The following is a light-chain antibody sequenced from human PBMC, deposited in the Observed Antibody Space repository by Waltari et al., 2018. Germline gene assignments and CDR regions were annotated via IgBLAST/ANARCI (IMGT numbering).Light chain of an antibody. CDR3: QQYGSSVMYT. J-gene: IGKJ2*01. CDR1: QSLTKKY. V-gene: IGKV3-20*01. Sequence: VLTQSPGTLSSPPGERSTLSCRASQSLTKKYLAWYQQQPGQPPRLLIYGASSRAAGIPDRFSGSGSGTDYTLTISRLEPDDSAVYYCQQYGSSVMYTFGQGTKLEI. CDR2: GAS.